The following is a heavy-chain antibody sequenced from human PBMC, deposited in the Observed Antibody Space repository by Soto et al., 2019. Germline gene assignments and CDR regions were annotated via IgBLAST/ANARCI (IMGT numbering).Heavy chain of an antibody. D-gene: IGHD6-19*01. V-gene: IGHV1-69*12. CDR3: TRGVSGGCAY. CDR1: GGTFSSYS. Sequence: QVQLVQSGAEVKKPGSSVKVSCKASGGTFSSYSITWVRQAPGQGLEWMGGIIPIFGTANYAQKFQGRVTITGDECTSTGYMEMSSLRYEATAVYYCTRGVSGGCAYWGQGTLVTVSS. CDR2: IIPIFGTA. J-gene: IGHJ4*02.